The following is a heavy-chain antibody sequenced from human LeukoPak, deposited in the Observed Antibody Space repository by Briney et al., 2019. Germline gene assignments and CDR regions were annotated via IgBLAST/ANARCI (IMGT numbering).Heavy chain of an antibody. V-gene: IGHV1-2*02. CDR2: INPNSGGT. D-gene: IGHD7-27*01. CDR1: GYTFTGYY. Sequence: ASVKVSCKASGYTFTGYYMHWVRQAPGQGLEWVGWINPNSGGTNYAQKFQGRVTMTRDTSISTAYMELSRLRSDDTAVYYCAREDSTGDWSVSDYWGQGTLVTVSS. CDR3: AREDSTGDWSVSDY. J-gene: IGHJ4*02.